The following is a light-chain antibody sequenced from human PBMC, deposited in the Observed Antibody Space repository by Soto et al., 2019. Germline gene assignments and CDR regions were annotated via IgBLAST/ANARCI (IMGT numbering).Light chain of an antibody. CDR1: QAIRND. Sequence: DIQMKQSPSSLSASVGDRVTITCRASQAIRNDLAWFQQKPGKAPKRLIHAASTLQGGAPSRFSGSRSGTDFTLTIDSLQPEDFGTYYCQQNNSVPRTFGQGTKVDIK. J-gene: IGKJ1*01. CDR3: QQNNSVPRT. V-gene: IGKV1-17*01. CDR2: AAS.